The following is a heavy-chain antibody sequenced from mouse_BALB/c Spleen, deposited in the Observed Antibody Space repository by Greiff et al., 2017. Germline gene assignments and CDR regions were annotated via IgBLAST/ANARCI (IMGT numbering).Heavy chain of an antibody. D-gene: IGHD2-14*01. V-gene: IGHV6-6*02. J-gene: IGHJ1*01. CDR2: IRLKSNNYAT. CDR3: TRKDRYDDVDV. CDR1: GFTFSNYW. Sequence: EVKLVESGGGLVQPGGSMKLSCVASGFTFSNYWMNWVRQSPEKGLEWVAEIRLKSNNYATHYAESVKGRFTISRDDSKSSVYLQMNNLRAEDTGIYYCTRKDRYDDVDVWGAGTTVTVSS.